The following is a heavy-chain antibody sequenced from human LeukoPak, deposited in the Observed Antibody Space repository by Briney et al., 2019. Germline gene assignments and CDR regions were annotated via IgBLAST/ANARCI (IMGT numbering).Heavy chain of an antibody. J-gene: IGHJ4*02. CDR3: ARVGGYCSSTSCYSFDY. D-gene: IGHD2-2*01. CDR2: MNPNSGNT. CDR1: EYTFTSYD. V-gene: IGHV1-8*01. Sequence: VASVKVSCKASEYTFTSYDINWVRQATGQGLEWMGWMNPNSGNTVYAQKFQGRVTITADESTSTAYMELSSLRSEDTAVYYCARVGGYCSSTSCYSFDYWGQGTLVTVSS.